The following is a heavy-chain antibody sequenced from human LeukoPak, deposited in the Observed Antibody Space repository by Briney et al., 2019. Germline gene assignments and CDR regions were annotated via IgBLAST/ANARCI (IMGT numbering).Heavy chain of an antibody. CDR1: GGSFSGYY. D-gene: IGHD5-18*01. CDR3: ARGGQYTAVAPLEY. J-gene: IGHJ4*02. CDR2: INHSGST. V-gene: IGHV4-34*01. Sequence: SETLSLTCAVYGGSFSGYYWSWIRQSPGKGLEWIGEINHSGSTNYNPSLKSRVTISVDTPKNQFSLKVSSVTAADTAVYYCARGGQYTAVAPLEYWGQGTLVTVSS.